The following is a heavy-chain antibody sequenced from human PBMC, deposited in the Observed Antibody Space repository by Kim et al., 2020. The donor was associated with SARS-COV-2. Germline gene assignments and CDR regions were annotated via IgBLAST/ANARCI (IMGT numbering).Heavy chain of an antibody. J-gene: IGHJ4*02. V-gene: IGHV3-23*01. CDR1: GFTFSSYA. Sequence: PGGSLRLSCAASGFTFSSYAMSWVRQAPGKGLEWVSAISGSGGNTYYADSVKGRFTISRDNSKNTLYLQMNSLRAEDTALYYCAKRTAVAGPYFDYWGQGALVTVSS. CDR2: ISGSGGNT. CDR3: AKRTAVAGPYFDY. D-gene: IGHD6-19*01.